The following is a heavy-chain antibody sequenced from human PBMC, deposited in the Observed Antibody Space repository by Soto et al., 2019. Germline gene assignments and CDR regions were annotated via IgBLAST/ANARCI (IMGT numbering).Heavy chain of an antibody. V-gene: IGHV4-34*01. CDR3: ARGRRTSIAAAGTRFDY. CDR2: INHSGST. Sequence: SETLSLTCAVYGGSFSGYYWSWIRQPPGKGLEWIGEINHSGSTNYNPSLKSRVTISVHTSKNPFSLKLSSVTAADTAVYYCARGRRTSIAAAGTRFDYWGQGTLVTVSS. CDR1: GGSFSGYY. J-gene: IGHJ4*02. D-gene: IGHD6-13*01.